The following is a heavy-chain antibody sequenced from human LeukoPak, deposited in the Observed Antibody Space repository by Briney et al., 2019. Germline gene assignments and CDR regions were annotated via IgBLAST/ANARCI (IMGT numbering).Heavy chain of an antibody. D-gene: IGHD2-2*03. V-gene: IGHV1-18*01. CDR1: GYTFTSYG. Sequence: APVKVSCKASGYTFTSYGISWVRQAPGQGLEWMGWISAYNGNTNYAQKLQGRVTMTTDTSTSTAYMELRSLRSDDTAVYYCARDFFGYCSSTSCYSFGYWGQGTLVTVSS. CDR3: ARDFFGYCSSTSCYSFGY. CDR2: ISAYNGNT. J-gene: IGHJ4*02.